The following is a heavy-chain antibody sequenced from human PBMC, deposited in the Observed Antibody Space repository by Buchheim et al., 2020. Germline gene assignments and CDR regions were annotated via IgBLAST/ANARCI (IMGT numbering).Heavy chain of an antibody. D-gene: IGHD3-3*01. Sequence: QVQLQESGPGLVKPSQTLSLTCAVSGGSISSGGYSWSWIRQPPGKGLEWIGYIYYSGSTYYNPSLKRRVTISVDTSKNQFSLKLSSVTAADTAVYYCARNIKTYYDFWSGPLYGMDVWGQGTT. J-gene: IGHJ6*02. CDR3: ARNIKTYYDFWSGPLYGMDV. CDR2: IYYSGST. CDR1: GGSISSGGYS. V-gene: IGHV4-30-4*07.